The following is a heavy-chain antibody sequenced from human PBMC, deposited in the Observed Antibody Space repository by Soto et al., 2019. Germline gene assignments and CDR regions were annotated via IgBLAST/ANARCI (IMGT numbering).Heavy chain of an antibody. Sequence: PGGFLRLSCAASGFTFSSYAMSWVRQAPGKGLEWVSAISGSGGSTYYADSVKGRFTISRDNSKNTLYLQMNSLRAEDTAVYYCAKDSPYDFWSGPYYYYGMDVWGQGTTVTVS. V-gene: IGHV3-23*01. CDR2: ISGSGGST. J-gene: IGHJ6*02. CDR3: AKDSPYDFWSGPYYYYGMDV. D-gene: IGHD3-3*01. CDR1: GFTFSSYA.